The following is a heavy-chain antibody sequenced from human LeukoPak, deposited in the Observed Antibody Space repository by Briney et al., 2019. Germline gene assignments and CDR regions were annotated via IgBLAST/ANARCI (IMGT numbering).Heavy chain of an antibody. CDR2: IYPGDSDT. V-gene: IGHV5-51*01. CDR3: AREGSNDYGDYVGYMDV. D-gene: IGHD4-17*01. CDR1: GYSFTSYW. Sequence: GESLKISCKGSGYSFTSYWIGWVRQMPGKGLEWMGIIYPGDSDTRYGPSFQGQVTISADKSISTAYLQWSSLKASDTAMYYCAREGSNDYGDYVGYMDVWGKGTTVTISS. J-gene: IGHJ6*03.